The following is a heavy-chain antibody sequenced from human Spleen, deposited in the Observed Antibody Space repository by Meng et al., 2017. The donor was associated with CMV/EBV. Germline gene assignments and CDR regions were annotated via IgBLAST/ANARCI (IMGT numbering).Heavy chain of an antibody. D-gene: IGHD1-26*01. CDR3: ARDRLKTVGFDY. CDR1: GFTFSDYY. CDR2: ISSSGSTI. V-gene: IGHV3-11*04. J-gene: IGHJ4*02. Sequence: GGSLRLSCAASGFTFSDYYMSWIRQAPGKGLEWVSYISSSGSTIYYADSVKGRFTISRDNAKSTVYLQMNSLRAEDTAVYYCARDRLKTVGFDYWGQGTLVTVSS.